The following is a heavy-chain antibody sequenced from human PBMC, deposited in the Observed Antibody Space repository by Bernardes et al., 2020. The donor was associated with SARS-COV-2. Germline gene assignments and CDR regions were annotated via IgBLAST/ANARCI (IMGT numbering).Heavy chain of an antibody. J-gene: IGHJ4*02. Sequence: GFLCLSCAVSGLSPGSYWISCVRQAPGKGREWVATTKGAGSQIRSVNSVRGRFTIPRNNAKHLMYLQMNSLRAEDKAVDYCARIDEVTGRDYWGQGTLVTVSS. V-gene: IGHV3-7*01. CDR3: ARIDEVTGRDY. CDR2: TKGAGSQI. CDR1: GLSPGSYW. D-gene: IGHD2-21*02.